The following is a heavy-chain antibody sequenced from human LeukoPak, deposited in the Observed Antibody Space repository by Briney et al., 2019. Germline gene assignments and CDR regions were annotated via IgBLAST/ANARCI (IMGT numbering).Heavy chain of an antibody. D-gene: IGHD2-15*01. J-gene: IGHJ5*02. CDR3: AGPRRYCSGGSCYNWFDP. CDR2: IYMSGNT. Sequence: SQTLSLTCTVSGGSLSSDIYHLSWIPQPAGKGLEWIGRIYMSGNTNYYLSLNSRLTISVDTSKNQFSLKLSSVTAADTAVYYCAGPRRYCSGGSCYNWFDPWGQGTLVTVSS. CDR1: GGSLSSDIYH. V-gene: IGHV4-61*02.